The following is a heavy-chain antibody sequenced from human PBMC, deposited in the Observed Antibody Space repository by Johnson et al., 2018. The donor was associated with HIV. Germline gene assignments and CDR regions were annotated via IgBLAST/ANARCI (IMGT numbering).Heavy chain of an antibody. J-gene: IGHJ3*02. V-gene: IGHV3-30-3*01. D-gene: IGHD5-12*01. Sequence: QVQLVESGGGLVQPGRSLRLSCAASGFTFSNYAVHWVRQAPGKGLEWVAVISYDGSNKYYADSVKGRFTISRDNSKNTLYLQMNSLRAEDTAVYYCAKDRILSGYGPGAFDIWGQGTMVTVSS. CDR3: AKDRILSGYGPGAFDI. CDR1: GFTFSNYA. CDR2: ISYDGSNK.